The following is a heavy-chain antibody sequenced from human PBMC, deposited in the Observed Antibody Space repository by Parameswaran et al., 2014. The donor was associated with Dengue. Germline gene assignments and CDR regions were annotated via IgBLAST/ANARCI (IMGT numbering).Heavy chain of an antibody. Sequence: VRQAPGKGLEWVSYISSSGSTIYYADSVKGRFTISRDNAKNSLYLQMNSLRAEDTAVYYCAGDEGRQWLFLAMDGMDVWGQGTTVTVSS. CDR3: AGDEGRQWLFLAMDGMDV. J-gene: IGHJ6*02. D-gene: IGHD6-19*01. V-gene: IGHV3-48*03. CDR2: ISSSGSTI.